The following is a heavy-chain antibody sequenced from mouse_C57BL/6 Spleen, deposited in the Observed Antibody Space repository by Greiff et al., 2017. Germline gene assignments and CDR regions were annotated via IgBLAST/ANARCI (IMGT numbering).Heavy chain of an antibody. CDR1: GYTFTSYW. CDR3: ARRGSSYWYFDV. V-gene: IGHV1-69*01. D-gene: IGHD1-1*01. Sequence: QVQLQQPGAELVMPGASVKLSCKASGYTFTSYWMHWVKQRPGPGLEWIGEIDPSDSYTNYNQKFKGKSTLTVDKSSSTAYMQLSSLTSEDSAVYYCARRGSSYWYFDVWGTGTTVTVSS. CDR2: IDPSDSYT. J-gene: IGHJ1*03.